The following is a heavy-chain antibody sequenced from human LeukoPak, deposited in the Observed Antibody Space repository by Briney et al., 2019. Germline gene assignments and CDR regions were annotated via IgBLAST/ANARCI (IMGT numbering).Heavy chain of an antibody. J-gene: IGHJ6*02. V-gene: IGHV3-21*01. Sequence: GGSLRLSCAASGFTFSSYSMNWVRQAPGKGLEWVSSISRSSSYIYYADSGKGRFTISRDNANNSLYLQMSSLRAEDTAVYYCARDGDSSSSFVSYYYGMDVWGQGPTVTVSS. CDR3: ARDGDSSSSFVSYYYGMDV. CDR2: ISRSSSYI. D-gene: IGHD6-6*01. CDR1: GFTFSSYS.